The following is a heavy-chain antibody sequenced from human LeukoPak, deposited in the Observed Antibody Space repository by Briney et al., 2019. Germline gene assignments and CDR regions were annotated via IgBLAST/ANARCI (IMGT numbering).Heavy chain of an antibody. V-gene: IGHV4-59*11. CDR2: IYYSGST. CDR1: GGSISSHY. D-gene: IGHD5-18*01. CDR3: ARSAGYSFGSYYMGV. Sequence: SETLSLTCTVSGGSISSHYWSWIRQPPGKGLEWIAYIYYSGSTNYNPSLKSRVTVSVDTSRNHFSLRLSSVTAADTAVYYCARSAGYSFGSYYMGVWGKGTTVTVS. J-gene: IGHJ6*03.